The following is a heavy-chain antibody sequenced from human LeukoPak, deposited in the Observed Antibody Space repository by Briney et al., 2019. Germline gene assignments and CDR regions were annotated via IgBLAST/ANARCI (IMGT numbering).Heavy chain of an antibody. CDR3: AKRPPVGSGQGLDY. CDR2: INGGGDTT. Sequence: PGGSLRLSCVASGFTFDDYAMHWVRQTPGKGLEWVSLINGGGDTTYYADSVKGRFTISSDNSKNSLYLQMNSLRTEDTALYYCAKRPPVGSGQGLDYWGQGTLVTVSS. D-gene: IGHD1-26*01. J-gene: IGHJ4*02. V-gene: IGHV3-43*02. CDR1: GFTFDDYA.